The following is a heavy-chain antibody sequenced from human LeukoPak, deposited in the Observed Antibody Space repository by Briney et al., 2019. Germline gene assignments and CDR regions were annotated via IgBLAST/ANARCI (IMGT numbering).Heavy chain of an antibody. Sequence: ASVKVSCKVSGYTLTELSMHWVRQAPGKGLEWMGGFDPEDGETIYAQKFQGRVTMTEDTSTDTAYMELSSLRSEDTAVYYCATAGLIAVAEALTTPYGMDVWGQGTTVTVSS. CDR2: FDPEDGET. CDR1: GYTLTELS. V-gene: IGHV1-24*01. CDR3: ATAGLIAVAEALTTPYGMDV. J-gene: IGHJ6*02. D-gene: IGHD6-19*01.